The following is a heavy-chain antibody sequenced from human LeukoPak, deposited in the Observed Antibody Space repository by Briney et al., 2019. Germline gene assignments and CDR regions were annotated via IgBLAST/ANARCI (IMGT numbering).Heavy chain of an antibody. CDR1: EGSIGHGY. Sequence: SETLSLTCNISEGSIGHGYWVWVRQPPGKGLEWIAYIDYSGYTDYNPSVKSRVTMSIDTSKGQFTLHLRSVSAADTAIYYCTTCAPNRYWFAPWGQGIQVTVSS. CDR2: IDYSGYT. CDR3: TTCAPNRYWFAP. V-gene: IGHV4-59*08. J-gene: IGHJ5*02. D-gene: IGHD2-2*01.